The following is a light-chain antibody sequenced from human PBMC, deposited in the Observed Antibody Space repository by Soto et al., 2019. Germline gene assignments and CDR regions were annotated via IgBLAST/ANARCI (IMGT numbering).Light chain of an antibody. J-gene: IGKJ1*01. CDR1: QSISSW. CDR3: QQYNTYPWT. CDR2: AAS. Sequence: DIQMTHSPSTLSASVGDRVTITCRSSQSISSWLAWYQQKPGKAPKLLIYAASSLQSGVPSRFSGSGSGTDFTLTISSLQPEDFATYYCQQYNTYPWTFGQGTKVDIK. V-gene: IGKV1-5*01.